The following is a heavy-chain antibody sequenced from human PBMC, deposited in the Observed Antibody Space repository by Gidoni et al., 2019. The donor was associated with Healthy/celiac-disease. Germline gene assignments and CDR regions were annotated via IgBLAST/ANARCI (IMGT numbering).Heavy chain of an antibody. CDR1: GFTFDDYA. Sequence: EVQLVESGGGVVQPGGSLRLSCAASGFTFDDYARHWVRQAPGKGLEWGSLISGDGGSTYYADSVKGRFTISRDNSKNSLYLQMNSLRTEDTALYYCAKDMHIVVVTAPDYWGQGTLVTVSS. D-gene: IGHD2-21*02. J-gene: IGHJ4*02. CDR2: ISGDGGST. V-gene: IGHV3-43*02. CDR3: AKDMHIVVVTAPDY.